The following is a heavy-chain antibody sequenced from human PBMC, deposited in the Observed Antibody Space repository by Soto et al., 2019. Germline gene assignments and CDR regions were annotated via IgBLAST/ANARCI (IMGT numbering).Heavy chain of an antibody. V-gene: IGHV3-23*01. J-gene: IGHJ4*02. CDR2: ISLSGGTT. CDR3: AKDSAWIHLWFDY. CDR1: GFTFSSYA. Sequence: GGSVRLSCAASGFTFSSYALSWVRQAPGKGLEWVSAISLSGGTTYYADSVKGRFTISRDNSKNTLYLQMNSLRAEDTAVYYCAKDSAWIHLWFDYWGRGTLVTVSS. D-gene: IGHD5-18*01.